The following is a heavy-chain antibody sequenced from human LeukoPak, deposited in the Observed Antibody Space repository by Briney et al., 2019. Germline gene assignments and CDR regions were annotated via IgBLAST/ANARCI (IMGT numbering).Heavy chain of an antibody. CDR3: ARDRSTAMAFDY. CDR2: INHSGST. J-gene: IGHJ4*02. D-gene: IGHD5-18*01. Sequence: SETLSLTCAVYGGSFSGYYWSWIRQPPGKGLEWIGEINHSGSTNYNPSLKSRVTISVDTSKNQFSLKLSSVTAADTAVYYCARDRSTAMAFDYWGQGTLVTVSS. V-gene: IGHV4-34*01. CDR1: GGSFSGYY.